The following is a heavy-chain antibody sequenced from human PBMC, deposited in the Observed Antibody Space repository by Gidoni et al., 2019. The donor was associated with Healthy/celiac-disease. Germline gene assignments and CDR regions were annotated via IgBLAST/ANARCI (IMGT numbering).Heavy chain of an antibody. V-gene: IGHV3-30*01. Sequence: QVQLVESGGGVVQPGRSLRLSCAAAGFTFSSYAMHWVCQATGKGLEWVAVISYEGSNNYYADSGKGRFTISRDNSKNTLYLQMNSLSAEDTAVYYCARTITMIVGRFDYWGQGTLVTVSS. CDR1: GFTFSSYA. D-gene: IGHD3-22*01. J-gene: IGHJ4*02. CDR3: ARTITMIVGRFDY. CDR2: ISYEGSNN.